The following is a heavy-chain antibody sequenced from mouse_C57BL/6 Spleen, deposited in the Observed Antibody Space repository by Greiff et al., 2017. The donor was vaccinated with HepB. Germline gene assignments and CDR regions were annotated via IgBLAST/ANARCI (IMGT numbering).Heavy chain of an antibody. CDR2: ISNGGGST. CDR1: GFTFSDYY. CDR3: ARQGYSNSAWFAY. D-gene: IGHD2-5*01. Sequence: DVMLVESGGGLVQPGGSLKLSCAASGFTFSDYYMYWVRQTPEKRLEWVAYISNGGGSTYYPDTVKGRFTISRDNAKNTLYLQMSRLKSEDTAMYYCARQGYSNSAWFAYWGQGTLVTVSA. J-gene: IGHJ3*01. V-gene: IGHV5-12*01.